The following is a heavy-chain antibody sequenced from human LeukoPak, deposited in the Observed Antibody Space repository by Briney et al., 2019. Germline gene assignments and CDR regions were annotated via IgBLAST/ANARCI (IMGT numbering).Heavy chain of an antibody. Sequence: SETLSLTRTVSGGSISSYYWSWIRQPAGKGLEWIGRIYTSGSTNYNPSLKSRVTMSVDTSKNQFSLKLSSVTAADTAVYYCASFTMVRGVTRPGVAFDIWGQGTMVTVSS. CDR1: GGSISSYY. CDR2: IYTSGST. V-gene: IGHV4-4*07. J-gene: IGHJ3*02. CDR3: ASFTMVRGVTRPGVAFDI. D-gene: IGHD3-10*01.